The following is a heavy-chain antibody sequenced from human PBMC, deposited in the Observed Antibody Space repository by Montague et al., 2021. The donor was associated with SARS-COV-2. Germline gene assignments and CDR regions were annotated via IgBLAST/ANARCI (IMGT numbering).Heavy chain of an antibody. D-gene: IGHD6-19*01. V-gene: IGHV4-59*08. CDR1: GGSTASHY. J-gene: IGHJ3*01. CDR3: ARGWAFDP. CDR2: VYYNGDT. Sequence: SETLSLTCTVSGGSTASHYWNWIRQSQGKRPEWIGYVYYNGDTKYNPSLKSRVTISIDTSANQFSLRLNSVTAADTAVCFCARGWAFDPWGQGRLVTVSS.